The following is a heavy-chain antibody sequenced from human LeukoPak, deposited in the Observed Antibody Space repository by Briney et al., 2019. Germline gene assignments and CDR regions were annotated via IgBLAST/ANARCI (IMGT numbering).Heavy chain of an antibody. CDR3: ARHKGNRGFDY. CDR2: IYYSGST. D-gene: IGHD2/OR15-2a*01. Sequence: SETLSLTCTVSGGSISSYYWSWIRQPPGKGLEWIGYIYYSGSTNYNPSLKSRVTISVDTSKNQFSLKLSSVTAADTAVYYCARHKGNRGFDYWGQGTLVTVSS. V-gene: IGHV4-59*08. J-gene: IGHJ4*02. CDR1: GGSISSYY.